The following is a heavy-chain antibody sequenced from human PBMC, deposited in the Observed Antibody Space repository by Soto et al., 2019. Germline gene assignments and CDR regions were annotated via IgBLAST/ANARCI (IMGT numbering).Heavy chain of an antibody. CDR2: VNPSGGHT. D-gene: IGHD2-21*02. Sequence: QVQLVQSGAEVKKPGASVKVACKASGDTFTDYYIHWVRQAPGQGLEWMGTVNPSGGHTTYAQYFQGRMTMTRDTSTSTLYVELTSLTSEDTAVYYCARGGHVVVVTAAVDYWGQGTLVTVSS. V-gene: IGHV1-46*01. J-gene: IGHJ4*02. CDR3: ARGGHVVVVTAAVDY. CDR1: GDTFTDYY.